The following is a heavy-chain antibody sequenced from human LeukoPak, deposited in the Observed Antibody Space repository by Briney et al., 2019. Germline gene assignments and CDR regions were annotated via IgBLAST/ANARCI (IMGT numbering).Heavy chain of an antibody. CDR2: ADYSGGT. Sequence: SETLSLTCTVSGGSISTYYWSWIRQPPGKGLERIGYADYSGGTNYNPSLKSRLMISVDTSKNQFSLKLTSVTAADTAVYFCARVGSWSFDYWGQGTLVTVSS. V-gene: IGHV4-59*01. J-gene: IGHJ4*02. D-gene: IGHD6-13*01. CDR1: GGSISTYY. CDR3: ARVGSWSFDY.